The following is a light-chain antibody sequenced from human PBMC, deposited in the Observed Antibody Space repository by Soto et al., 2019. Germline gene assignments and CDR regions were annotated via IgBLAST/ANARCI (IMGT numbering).Light chain of an antibody. CDR1: SSDIGGYNY. Sequence: QSALTQPASVSGSPGQSITISCTGTSSDIGGYNYVSWYQQHPGKAPKVMIYEVSKRSSGVSNRFSGSKSGNTASLTISGLQAEDEADYYCSSYTRSSTGVFGGGTKLTVL. J-gene: IGLJ3*02. CDR3: SSYTRSSTGV. V-gene: IGLV2-14*01. CDR2: EVS.